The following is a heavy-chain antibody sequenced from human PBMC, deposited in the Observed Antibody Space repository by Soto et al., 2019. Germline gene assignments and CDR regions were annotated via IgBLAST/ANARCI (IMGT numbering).Heavy chain of an antibody. D-gene: IGHD4-17*01. V-gene: IGHV3-11*01. J-gene: IGHJ5*02. CDR1: GFTFRDYY. Sequence: PGGSLRLCCAASGFTFRDYYMTWIRRAPGKGLEWVSYISNSDNDIYYADSVKGRFTISRDNAKNSLFLQMDSLRAEDTAVYYCARRKGGNGEYGLDRWGQGTLVTVSS. CDR3: ARRKGGNGEYGLDR. CDR2: ISNSDNDI.